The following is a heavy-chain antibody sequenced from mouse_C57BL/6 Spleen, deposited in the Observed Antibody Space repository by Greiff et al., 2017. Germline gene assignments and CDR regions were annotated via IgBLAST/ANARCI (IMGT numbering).Heavy chain of an antibody. CDR3: ARGTGTGYFDV. CDR2: INYDGSST. D-gene: IGHD4-1*01. Sequence: EVKLVESEGGLVQPGSSMKLSCTASGFIFSDYYMAWVRQVPEKGLEWVANINYDGSSTYYLDSLKSRFIISRDNAKNILYLQMSSLKSEDTATYYCARGTGTGYFDVWGTGTTVTVSS. V-gene: IGHV5-16*01. J-gene: IGHJ1*03. CDR1: GFIFSDYY.